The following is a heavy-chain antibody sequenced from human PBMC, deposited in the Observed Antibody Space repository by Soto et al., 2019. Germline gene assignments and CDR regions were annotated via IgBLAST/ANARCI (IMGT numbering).Heavy chain of an antibody. CDR2: ISYDGSNK. Sequence: QVQLVESGGGVVQPGRSLRLSCAASGFTFSSYAMHWVRQAPGKGLEWVAVISYDGSNKYYADCVKGRFTISRDNSKNTLYLQMTSLRAEDTAVYYCARRHPLVVDLTVGMDVWGQGTTVTVSS. J-gene: IGHJ6*02. CDR3: ARRHPLVVDLTVGMDV. V-gene: IGHV3-30-3*01. CDR1: GFTFSSYA. D-gene: IGHD3-16*02.